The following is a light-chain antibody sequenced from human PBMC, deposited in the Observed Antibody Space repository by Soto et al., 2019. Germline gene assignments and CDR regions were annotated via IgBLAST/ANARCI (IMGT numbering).Light chain of an antibody. CDR2: LGS. CDR1: QSLLHSNGNIY. V-gene: IGKV2-28*01. CDR3: MQAIQPQRT. J-gene: IGKJ1*01. Sequence: DIVLTQSPLSLPVTPGEPASISCRSSQSLLHSNGNIYLDWYLQKPGQSPQLLIYLGSIRASGVPDRFSGSGSGTDFTLNITRMEAEDVGVYYCMQAIQPQRTFGLGTNVQIK.